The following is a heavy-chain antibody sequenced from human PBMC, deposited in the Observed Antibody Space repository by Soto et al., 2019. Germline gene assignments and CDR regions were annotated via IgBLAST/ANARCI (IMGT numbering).Heavy chain of an antibody. Sequence: SETLSLTCTVSGGSISSSSYYWGWIRQPPGKGLEWIGSIYYSGSTYYNPSLKSRVTISVDTSKNQFSLKLSSVTAADTAVYYCARTTTTVTPIDYWGQGTLVTVS. CDR3: ARTTTTVTPIDY. J-gene: IGHJ4*02. D-gene: IGHD4-17*01. CDR2: IYYSGST. V-gene: IGHV4-39*01. CDR1: GGSISSSSYY.